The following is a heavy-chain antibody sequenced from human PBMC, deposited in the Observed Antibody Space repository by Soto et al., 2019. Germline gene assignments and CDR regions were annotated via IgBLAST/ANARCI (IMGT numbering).Heavy chain of an antibody. Sequence: PGGSLRLSCQASGFTLSSTAMHWARQAPGKGLEWVAFISSDGSYKFFADSVKGRFTISRDNSKNTLFLEMNSLGAEDTAVYYCAIEGGEVVIMDYMVVWRQGTTVT. CDR3: AIEGGEVVIMDYMVV. D-gene: IGHD3-3*01. CDR1: GFTLSSTA. J-gene: IGHJ6*02. CDR2: ISSDGSYK. V-gene: IGHV3-30*03.